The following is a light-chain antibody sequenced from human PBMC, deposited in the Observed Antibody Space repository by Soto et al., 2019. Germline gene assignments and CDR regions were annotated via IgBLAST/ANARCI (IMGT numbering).Light chain of an antibody. V-gene: IGKV1-39*01. CDR2: AAS. CDR1: QSIRSD. J-gene: IGKJ1*01. CDR3: QQGYSTTPK. Sequence: DIQMTQSPSSLSASVGDRVTITCRASQSIRSDLNWYRQKPGKAPKLLIYAASSLQSGVPSRFSGSGSGTDFTLTISSLQPEDFATYFFQQGYSTTPKFGQGTKGEIK.